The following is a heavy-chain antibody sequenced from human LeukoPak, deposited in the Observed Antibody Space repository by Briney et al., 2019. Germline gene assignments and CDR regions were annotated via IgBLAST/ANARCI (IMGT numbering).Heavy chain of an antibody. CDR1: GGTFSSYA. CDR2: IIPIFGTA. Sequence: SVKVSCKASGGTFSSYAISWVRQAPGQGLEWMGGIIPIFGTANYAQKFQGRVTITADESTSAAYMELSSLRSEDTAVYYCASLKGHTVTTSDWFDPWGQGTLVTVSS. CDR3: ASLKGHTVTTSDWFDP. D-gene: IGHD4-17*01. J-gene: IGHJ5*02. V-gene: IGHV1-69*13.